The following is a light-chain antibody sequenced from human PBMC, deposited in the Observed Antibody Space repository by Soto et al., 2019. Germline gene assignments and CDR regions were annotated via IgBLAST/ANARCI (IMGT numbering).Light chain of an antibody. J-gene: IGKJ4*01. V-gene: IGKV3-15*01. CDR1: QGIGNN. CDR2: GTS. Sequence: VLTQSPATLSVSPGDGVTLSCRASQGIGNNLAWYQHKPGQTPRLLIYGTSPWDTGVPARFSGSGSGPEFALTISSLQSEDFAIYYCQRYNNWPLTFGGGTKVESK. CDR3: QRYNNWPLT.